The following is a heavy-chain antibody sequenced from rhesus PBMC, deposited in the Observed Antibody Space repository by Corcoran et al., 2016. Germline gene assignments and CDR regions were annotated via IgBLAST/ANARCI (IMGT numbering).Heavy chain of an antibody. CDR3: VRDQVVRRKVLYYFDY. CDR1: GGSISSNY. D-gene: IGHD3-16*01. Sequence: QVQLQESGPGLVKPSETLSLTCAVSGGSISSNYWSWIRQPPGKGLEWMGRIYGRGVSTSYNPSLTSRVTISTDTSKNQFSLKLSSVTAADTAVYYCVRDQVVRRKVLYYFDYWGQGVLVTVSS. J-gene: IGHJ4*01. CDR2: IYGRGVST. V-gene: IGHV4-147*01.